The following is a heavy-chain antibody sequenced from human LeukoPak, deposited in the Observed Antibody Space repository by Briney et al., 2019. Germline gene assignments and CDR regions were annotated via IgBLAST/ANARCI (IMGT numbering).Heavy chain of an antibody. V-gene: IGHV3-30*18. CDR1: GFSFISYG. J-gene: IGHJ4*02. CDR2: ISDDGRRK. CDR3: AKSPSDYGDYVRYFDY. Sequence: GGSLRLSCAASGFSFISYGMHWVRQAPGKGLEWVGVISDDGRRKDYADSVKGRFTISRDNSKDTLYLQMNSLRAEDTAVYYRAKSPSDYGDYVRYFDYRGQGTLVTVSS. D-gene: IGHD4-17*01.